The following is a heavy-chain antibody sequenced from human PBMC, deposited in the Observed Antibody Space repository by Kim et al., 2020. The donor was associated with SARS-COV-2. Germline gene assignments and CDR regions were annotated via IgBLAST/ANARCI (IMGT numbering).Heavy chain of an antibody. CDR1: GLTVSSHY. CDR2: LYGAGRT. Sequence: GGSLRLSCAASGLTVSSHYMSWVRQAPGKGLEWVSVLYGAGRTYYADSVKGRFTISRDSSKNTLYLQLSSLRVEDTAVYYCARDGTYGDYAGDAFDIWG. D-gene: IGHD4-17*01. J-gene: IGHJ3*02. V-gene: IGHV3-53*01. CDR3: ARDGTYGDYAGDAFDI.